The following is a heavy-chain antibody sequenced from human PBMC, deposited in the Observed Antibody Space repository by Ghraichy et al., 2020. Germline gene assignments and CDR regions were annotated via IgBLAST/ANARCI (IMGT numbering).Heavy chain of an antibody. Sequence: SQTLSLTCTVSGGSISIYYWSWIRQPPGKGLEWIGYIYYSGSTNYNPTLKSRVTISVDTSKNQCSLKLSSVTAADTAVFYCERGGYGDYEPPFDYWGQGTLVTVSS. J-gene: IGHJ4*02. CDR1: GGSISIYY. CDR2: IYYSGST. V-gene: IGHV4-59*01. D-gene: IGHD4-17*01. CDR3: ERGGYGDYEPPFDY.